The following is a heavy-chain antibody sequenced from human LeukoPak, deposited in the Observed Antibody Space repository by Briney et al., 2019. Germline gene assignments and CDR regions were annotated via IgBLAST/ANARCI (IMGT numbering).Heavy chain of an antibody. Sequence: PGESLRLSCAASGFTFTNYWMHWVRQAPGKGLEWVSSISGSSSHIYYADSVKGRFTISRDNAKNSLYLQMNNLRAEDTAVYYCARTAAGNPSDYWGQGTLVTVSS. CDR3: ARTAAGNPSDY. CDR2: ISGSSSHI. D-gene: IGHD6-13*01. CDR1: GFTFTNYW. V-gene: IGHV3-21*01. J-gene: IGHJ4*02.